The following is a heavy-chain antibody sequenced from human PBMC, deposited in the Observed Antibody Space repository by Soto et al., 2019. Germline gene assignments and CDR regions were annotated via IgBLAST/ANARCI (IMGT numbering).Heavy chain of an antibody. CDR3: ARAVYQLPTPYYYYGMDV. J-gene: IGHJ6*02. CDR2: ISAYNGNT. V-gene: IGHV1-18*01. CDR1: GYTFTSYG. D-gene: IGHD2-2*01. Sequence: QVQLVQSGAEVKKPGASVKVSCKASGYTFTSYGISWVRQAPGQGLEWMGWISAYNGNTNYAQKLQGRVTMTTDTPTSTAYMELRSLRSDDTAVYYCARAVYQLPTPYYYYGMDVWGQGTTVTVSS.